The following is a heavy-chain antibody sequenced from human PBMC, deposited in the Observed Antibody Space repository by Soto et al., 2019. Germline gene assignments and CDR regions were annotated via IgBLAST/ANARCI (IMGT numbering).Heavy chain of an antibody. Sequence: QVQLVESGGGVVQPGRSLRLSCAASGFTFSSYAMHWVRQAPGKGLEGVAVISYDGSNKYYADSVKGRFTISRDNSKNTLYLQMNSLRAEDTAVYYCARDGGWELNFDYWGQGTLVTVSS. J-gene: IGHJ4*02. CDR1: GFTFSSYA. CDR3: ARDGGWELNFDY. V-gene: IGHV3-30-3*01. D-gene: IGHD1-26*01. CDR2: ISYDGSNK.